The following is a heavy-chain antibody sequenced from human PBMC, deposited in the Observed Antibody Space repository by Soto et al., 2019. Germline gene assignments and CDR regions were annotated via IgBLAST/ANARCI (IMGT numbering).Heavy chain of an antibody. V-gene: IGHV1-18*01. CDR1: GYTFTTYG. D-gene: IGHD3-10*01. CDR3: ARDGRKPLWVAGLAAMDV. Sequence: ASVKVSCKASGYTFTTYGISWVRLAPGQGLEWMGWISGYNGQTNYGQKFRGRVTITTDTSTSAAYMELRSLTSDDTAIYYCARDGRKPLWVAGLAAMDVWGQGTTVTVSS. J-gene: IGHJ6*02. CDR2: ISGYNGQT.